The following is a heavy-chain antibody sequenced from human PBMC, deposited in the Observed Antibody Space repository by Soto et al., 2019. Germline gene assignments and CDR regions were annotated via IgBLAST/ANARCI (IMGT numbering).Heavy chain of an antibody. D-gene: IGHD3-22*01. Sequence: VASVKVSCKASGYTFTGYYMHWVRQAPGQGLEWMGWINPNSGGTNYAQKFQGRVTMTRDTSISTAYMELSRLRSDDTAVYYCARGTYYYDSSDDFDIWGQGTMVTVSS. CDR2: INPNSGGT. V-gene: IGHV1-2*02. CDR1: GYTFTGYY. J-gene: IGHJ3*02. CDR3: ARGTYYYDSSDDFDI.